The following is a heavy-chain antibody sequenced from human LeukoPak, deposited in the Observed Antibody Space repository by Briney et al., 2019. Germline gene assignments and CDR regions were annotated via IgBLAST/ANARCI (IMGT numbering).Heavy chain of an antibody. CDR3: ARDWGGTVPFDY. CDR1: GFTVSSNY. Sequence: PRGSLRLSCAASGFTVSSNYMSWVRQAPGKGLEWVSVIYSGGSTYYADSVKGRFTISRDNSKNTLYLQMNSLRAEDTAVYYCARDWGGTVPFDYWGQGTLVTVSS. CDR2: IYSGGST. J-gene: IGHJ4*02. D-gene: IGHD3-16*01. V-gene: IGHV3-66*01.